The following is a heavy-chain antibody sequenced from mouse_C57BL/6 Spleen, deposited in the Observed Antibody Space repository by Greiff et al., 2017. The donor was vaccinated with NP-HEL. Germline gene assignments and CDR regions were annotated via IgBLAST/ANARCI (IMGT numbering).Heavy chain of an antibody. J-gene: IGHJ3*01. CDR3: ANYCGSSTVFAY. V-gene: IGHV1-47*01. Sequence: QVHVKQSGAELVKPGASVKMSCKASGYTFPTYPIEWMTQNHGKSLEWIGNFHPYNDDTKYNEKFKGKATLTVEKSSSTVYLELSRLTSDDSAVYYCANYCGSSTVFAYWGQGTLVTVSA. CDR1: GYTFPTYP. D-gene: IGHD1-1*01. CDR2: FHPYNDDT.